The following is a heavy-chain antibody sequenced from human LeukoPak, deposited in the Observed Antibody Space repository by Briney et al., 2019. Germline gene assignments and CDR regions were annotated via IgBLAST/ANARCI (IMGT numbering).Heavy chain of an antibody. D-gene: IGHD5-18*01. CDR2: ISSSSYI. Sequence: GGSLRLSCAASGFTFSSYSMNWVRQAPGKGLEWVSSISSSSYIYYADSVKGRFTISRDNAKNSLYLRMNSLRAEDTAVYYCARYPANLGYAFDIWGQGTMVTVSS. J-gene: IGHJ3*02. V-gene: IGHV3-21*01. CDR1: GFTFSSYS. CDR3: ARYPANLGYAFDI.